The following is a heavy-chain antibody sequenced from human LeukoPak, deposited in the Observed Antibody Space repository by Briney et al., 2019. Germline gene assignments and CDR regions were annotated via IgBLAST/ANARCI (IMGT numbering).Heavy chain of an antibody. CDR2: ISSSGSTI. CDR3: ARRDELWEGYYYYYMDV. J-gene: IGHJ6*03. D-gene: IGHD5-18*01. CDR1: GFTSSVYY. Sequence: PGGSLRLSCAASGFTSSVYYMSWIRQAPGKGLEWVSYISSSGSTIYYADSVKGRFTISRDNAKNSLYLQMNSLRAEDTAVYYCARRDELWEGYYYYYMDVWGNGTTVTVSS. V-gene: IGHV3-11*04.